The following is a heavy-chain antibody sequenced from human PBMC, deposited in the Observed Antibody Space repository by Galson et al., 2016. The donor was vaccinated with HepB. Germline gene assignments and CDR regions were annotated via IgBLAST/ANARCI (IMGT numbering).Heavy chain of an antibody. CDR3: AREYWTDYYDSSGYYFDY. D-gene: IGHD3-22*01. CDR2: INAGNGNT. J-gene: IGHJ4*02. Sequence: SVKVSCKASGYTFTSYVIHWVRQAPGQRLEWMGWINAGNGNTKYSQKFQGRVTITRDTSASTAYMELSSLRSEDTAVYYCAREYWTDYYDSSGYYFDYWGQGPLVTVSS. CDR1: GYTFTSYV. V-gene: IGHV1-3*01.